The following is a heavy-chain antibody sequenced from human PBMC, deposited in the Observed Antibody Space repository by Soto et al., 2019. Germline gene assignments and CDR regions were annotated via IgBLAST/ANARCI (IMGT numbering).Heavy chain of an antibody. CDR3: ARGEPAATPPYYYYGMDV. CDR2: INPNSGGT. J-gene: IGHJ6*02. D-gene: IGHD2-2*01. V-gene: IGHV1-2*02. Sequence: GASVKVSCKASGYTFTGYYMHWVRQAPGQGLEWMGWINPNSGGTNYAQKFQGRVTMTRDTSISTAYMELSRLRSDDTAVYYCARGEPAATPPYYYYGMDVWGQGTTVTVSS. CDR1: GYTFTGYY.